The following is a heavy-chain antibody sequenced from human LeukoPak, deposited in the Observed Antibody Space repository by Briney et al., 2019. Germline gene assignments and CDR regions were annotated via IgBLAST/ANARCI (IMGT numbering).Heavy chain of an antibody. CDR3: ANHYGSGSYYNTDDAFDI. V-gene: IGHV3-23*01. J-gene: IGHJ3*02. Sequence: GGSLRLSCTASGFTLSSYEMTWIRQAPGKGLEWVSSIDYSGDTTYYADSVKGRFTISRDNSKSTLFLQLSSLRADDTAVYYCANHYGSGSYYNTDDAFDIWGQGTMVTVSS. CDR1: GFTLSSYE. CDR2: IDYSGDTT. D-gene: IGHD3-10*01.